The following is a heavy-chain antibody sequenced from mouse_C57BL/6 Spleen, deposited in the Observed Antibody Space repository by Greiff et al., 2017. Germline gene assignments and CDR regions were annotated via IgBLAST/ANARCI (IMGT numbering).Heavy chain of an antibody. CDR3: ARSYGSTYWYFDV. D-gene: IGHD1-1*01. V-gene: IGHV14-3*01. Sequence: EVQLKESVAELVRPGASVKLSCTASGFNIKNTYMHWVKQRPEQGLEWIGRIDPANGNTKYAPKFQGKATITADTSSNTAYLQLSSLTSEDTAIYYCARSYGSTYWYFDVWGTGTTVTVSS. CDR1: GFNIKNTY. CDR2: IDPANGNT. J-gene: IGHJ1*03.